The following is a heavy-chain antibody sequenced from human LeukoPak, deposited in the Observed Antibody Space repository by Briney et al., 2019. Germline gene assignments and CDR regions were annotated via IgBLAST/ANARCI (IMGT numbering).Heavy chain of an antibody. V-gene: IGHV4-30-4*08. CDR3: ARAEAGTDAFDI. CDR1: GGSISSGDYY. CDR2: LYYSGST. J-gene: IGHJ3*02. Sequence: PSQTLSLTCTVSGGSISSGDYYWSWIRQPPGKGLEWIGYLYYSGSTFYNPSLKSRVTISGDTSKTQFSLKVSSVTAADTAVYYCARAEAGTDAFDIWGQGTMVTVSS.